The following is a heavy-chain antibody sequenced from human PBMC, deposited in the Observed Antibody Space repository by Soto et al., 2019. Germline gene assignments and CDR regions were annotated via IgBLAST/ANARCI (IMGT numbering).Heavy chain of an antibody. V-gene: IGHV3-30-3*01. CDR2: ISYDGSNK. Sequence: PGGSLRLSCAASGFTFSSYAMHWVRQAPGKGLEWVAVISYDGSNKYYADSVKGRFTISRDNSKNTLYLQMNSLRAEDTAVYYCARDRLFDFWSGSSSFDPWGQGTLVTVSS. D-gene: IGHD3-3*01. CDR1: GFTFSSYA. CDR3: ARDRLFDFWSGSSSFDP. J-gene: IGHJ5*02.